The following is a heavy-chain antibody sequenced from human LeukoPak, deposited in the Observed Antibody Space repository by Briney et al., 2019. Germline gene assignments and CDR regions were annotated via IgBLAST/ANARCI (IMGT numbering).Heavy chain of an antibody. J-gene: IGHJ6*02. Sequence: GGSLRLSCAASGFTFSSYWMSWVRQAPGKGLEWVSNIKQDGSEKYYVDSVKGRFTISRDNAKNSLYLQMNSQRAEDTAVYYCAREGQQLVPYDYGMDVWGQGTTVTVSS. CDR1: GFTFSSYW. V-gene: IGHV3-7*01. CDR2: IKQDGSEK. D-gene: IGHD6-13*01. CDR3: AREGQQLVPYDYGMDV.